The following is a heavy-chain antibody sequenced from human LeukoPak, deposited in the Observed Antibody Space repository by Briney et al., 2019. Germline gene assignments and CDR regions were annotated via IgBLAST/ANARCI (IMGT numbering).Heavy chain of an antibody. CDR2: ISSSGSTI. D-gene: IGHD6-13*01. V-gene: IGHV3-48*03. CDR3: ARDPRTSSWPKYYYGMDV. J-gene: IGHJ6*02. Sequence: PGGSLRLSCAASGFTFSSYEMNWVRQAPGKGLEWVSYISSSGSTIYYADSVKGRFTISRDNAKNSLYLQMNSLRAEDTAVYYCARDPRTSSWPKYYYGMDVWGQGITVTVSS. CDR1: GFTFSSYE.